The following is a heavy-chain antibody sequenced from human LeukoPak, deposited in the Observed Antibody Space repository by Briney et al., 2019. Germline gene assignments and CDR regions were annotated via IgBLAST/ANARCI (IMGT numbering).Heavy chain of an antibody. J-gene: IGHJ4*02. CDR1: GFTFSSYE. CDR3: ARGPSRGYDPRDFDY. D-gene: IGHD3-16*01. Sequence: GGSLRLSCAASGFTFSSYEMNWVRQAPGKGLEWVSYISSNGSTIYYADSVKGRFTISRDNAKNSLYLQMDSLRAEDTAVYYCARGPSRGYDPRDFDYWGQGTLVTVSS. V-gene: IGHV3-48*03. CDR2: ISSNGSTI.